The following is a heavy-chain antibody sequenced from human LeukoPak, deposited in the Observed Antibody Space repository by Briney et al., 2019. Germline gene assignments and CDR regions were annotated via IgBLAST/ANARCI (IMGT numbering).Heavy chain of an antibody. V-gene: IGHV3-7*05. Sequence: PGGSLRLSCAASGFTFSNFWMTWVRQAPGKGLEWVASIKQDGSEKYYVDSVKGRFTISRDNAMHSLSLQMNSLRAEDTAVYFCARSQDQITTSTWNGGLWGQGALVTVST. D-gene: IGHD1-1*01. CDR3: ARSQDQITTSTWNGGL. J-gene: IGHJ4*02. CDR1: GFTFSNFW. CDR2: IKQDGSEK.